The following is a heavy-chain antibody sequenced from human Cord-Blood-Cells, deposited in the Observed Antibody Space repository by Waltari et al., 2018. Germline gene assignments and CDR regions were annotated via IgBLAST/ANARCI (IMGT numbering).Heavy chain of an antibody. D-gene: IGHD6-13*01. CDR3: ARGPIAAAGTEYFQH. J-gene: IGHJ1*01. CDR2: INPNSGGT. V-gene: IGHV1-2*04. Sequence: GYTFTGYYMHWVRQAPGQGLEWMGWINPNSGGTNYAQKFQGWVTMTRDTSISTAYMELSRLRSDDTAVYYCARGPIAAAGTEYFQHWGQGTLVTVSS. CDR1: GYTFTGYY.